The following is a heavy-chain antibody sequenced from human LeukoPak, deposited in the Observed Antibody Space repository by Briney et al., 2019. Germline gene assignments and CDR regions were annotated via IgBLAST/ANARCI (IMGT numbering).Heavy chain of an antibody. D-gene: IGHD3-10*01. CDR1: GGSISSGDYY. CDR3: ARDWENGSGSYLTG. V-gene: IGHV4-30-4*08. CDR2: IYNSGST. J-gene: IGHJ4*02. Sequence: PSETLSLTCTVSGGSISSGDYYWSWIRQPPGKGLEWIGYIYNSGSTYYNPSLKSRVTISVDTSKNQFSLKLSSVTAADTAVYFCARDWENGSGSYLTGWGQGTLVTVSS.